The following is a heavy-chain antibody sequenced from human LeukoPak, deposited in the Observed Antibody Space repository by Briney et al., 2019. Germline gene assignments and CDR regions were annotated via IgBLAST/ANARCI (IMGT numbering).Heavy chain of an antibody. Sequence: KPSETLSLTCTVSGGSISSSSYYWGWIRQPPGKGLEWIGSIYYSGSTYYNPSLKSRVTISVDTSKNQFSLKLSSVTAADTAVYYCARDHIVVVPASYKNYYYYMDVWGKGTTVTVSS. J-gene: IGHJ6*03. CDR3: ARDHIVVVPASYKNYYYYMDV. V-gene: IGHV4-39*07. CDR1: GGSISSSSYY. CDR2: IYYSGST. D-gene: IGHD2-2*01.